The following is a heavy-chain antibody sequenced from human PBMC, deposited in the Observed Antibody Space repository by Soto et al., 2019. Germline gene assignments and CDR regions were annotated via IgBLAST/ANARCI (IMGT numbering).Heavy chain of an antibody. V-gene: IGHV4-38-2*01. Sequence: SETLSLTCAVSGYSISSGYYWAWIRQPPGQGLEWFGSISHSGSAYYNPSLKSRVTISVHTSKNQFSLDLTSVTAADTAIYYCARVHISGHGVDYWGQGTLVTVSS. CDR2: ISHSGSA. J-gene: IGHJ4*02. D-gene: IGHD5-12*01. CDR1: GYSISSGYY. CDR3: ARVHISGHGVDY.